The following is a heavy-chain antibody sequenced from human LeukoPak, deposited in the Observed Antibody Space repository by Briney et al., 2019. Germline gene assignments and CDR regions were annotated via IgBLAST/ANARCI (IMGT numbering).Heavy chain of an antibody. CDR1: GGSISSGGYY. CDR3: ARESITMVRGGDYYYGMDV. Sequence: SGTLSLTCTVSGGSISSGGYYWSWIRQHPGKGLEWIGYIYYSGSTYYNPSLKSRVTISVDTSKNQFSLKLSSVTAADTAVYYCARESITMVRGGDYYYGMDVWGQGTTVTVSS. CDR2: IYYSGST. D-gene: IGHD3-10*01. J-gene: IGHJ6*02. V-gene: IGHV4-31*03.